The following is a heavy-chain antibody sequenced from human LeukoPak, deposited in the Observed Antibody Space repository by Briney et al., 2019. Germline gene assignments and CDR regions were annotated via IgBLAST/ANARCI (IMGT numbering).Heavy chain of an antibody. J-gene: IGHJ4*02. CDR3: ARRGVQGVI. Sequence: PSETLSLTCTVSGGSISSSSYYWGWIRQPPGKGLEWIGSIYYSGSTYYNPSLKSRVTISVDTSKNQFSLKLSSVIAADTAVYYCARRGVQGVIWGQGTLVTVSS. V-gene: IGHV4-39*01. CDR2: IYYSGST. D-gene: IGHD3-10*01. CDR1: GGSISSSSYY.